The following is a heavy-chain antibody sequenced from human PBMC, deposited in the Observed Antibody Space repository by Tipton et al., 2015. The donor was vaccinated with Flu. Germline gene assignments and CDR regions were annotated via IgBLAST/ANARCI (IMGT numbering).Heavy chain of an antibody. J-gene: IGHJ4*02. V-gene: IGHV3-66*02. CDR3: ASRGYSYGLRY. CDR2: TYSGGST. Sequence: SLRLSCAASGFTVSSNYMSWVRQAPGKGLEWVSVTYSGGSTYYADSVKGRFTISRDNSKNTLYLQMNSLRAEDAAVYYCASRGYSYGLRYWGQGTLVTVPS. D-gene: IGHD5-18*01. CDR1: GFTVSSNY.